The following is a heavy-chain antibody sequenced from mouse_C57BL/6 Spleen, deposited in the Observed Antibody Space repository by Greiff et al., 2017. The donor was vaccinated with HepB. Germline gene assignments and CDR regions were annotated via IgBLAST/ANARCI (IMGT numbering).Heavy chain of an antibody. D-gene: IGHD3-1*01. CDR1: GYSITSGYY. J-gene: IGHJ1*03. Sequence: DVKLQESGPGLVKPSQSLSLTCSVTGYSITSGYYWNWIRQFPGNKLEWMGYISYDGSNNYNPSLKNRISITRDTSKNQFFLKLNSVTTEDTATYYCARDPGRYFDVWGTGTTVTVSS. CDR2: ISYDGSN. CDR3: ARDPGRYFDV. V-gene: IGHV3-6*01.